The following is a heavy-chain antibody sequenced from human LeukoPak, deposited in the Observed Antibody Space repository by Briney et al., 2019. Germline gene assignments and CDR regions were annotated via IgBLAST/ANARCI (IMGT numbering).Heavy chain of an antibody. J-gene: IGHJ5*02. D-gene: IGHD4-17*01. CDR1: GYTFTSYD. Sequence: GASVKVSCKASGYTFTSYDINWVRQATGQGLEWMGWMNPNSGNTGYAQKFQGRVTMTRNTSISTAYMELSSLRSEDTAVYYCARGGDYGDYALSTLFDPWGQGTLVTVSS. CDR3: ARGGDYGDYALSTLFDP. V-gene: IGHV1-8*01. CDR2: MNPNSGNT.